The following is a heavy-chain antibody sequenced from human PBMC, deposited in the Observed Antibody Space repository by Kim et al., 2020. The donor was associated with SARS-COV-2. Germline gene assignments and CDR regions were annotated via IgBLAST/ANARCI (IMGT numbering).Heavy chain of an antibody. CDR1: GFIFSDYG. Sequence: GGSLRLSCAASGFIFSDYGMSWVRQAPGKGLEWVSSISSGGGDKRYADSVKGRFTIYSDKSQSTLYLQMNSLRDEDTAIYYCVREWQLAYWGRGTLVTVS. CDR3: VREWQLAY. V-gene: IGHV3-23*01. D-gene: IGHD6-13*01. J-gene: IGHJ4*02. CDR2: ISSGGGDK.